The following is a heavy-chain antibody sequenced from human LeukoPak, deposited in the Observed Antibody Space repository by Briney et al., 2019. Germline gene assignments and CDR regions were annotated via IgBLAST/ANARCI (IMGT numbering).Heavy chain of an antibody. CDR3: ARDRVDYYDSSGYYWDYYMDV. V-gene: IGHV4-59*01. J-gene: IGHJ6*03. CDR1: GGSISSYY. D-gene: IGHD3-22*01. Sequence: SETLSLTCTVSGGSISSYYWSWIRQPPGKGLEWIGYIYYSGSTNYNPSLKSRVTISVDTSKNQFSLKLSSVTAADTAVCYCARDRVDYYDSSGYYWDYYMDVWGKGTTVTVSS. CDR2: IYYSGST.